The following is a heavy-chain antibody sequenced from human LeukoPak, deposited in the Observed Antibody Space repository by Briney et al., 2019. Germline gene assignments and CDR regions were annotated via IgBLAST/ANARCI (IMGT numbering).Heavy chain of an antibody. Sequence: GGSLRLSCAASGFTFSSYAMSWVRQAPGKGLEWVSAISGSGGSTYYADSVKGRFTISRDNSKNTLYLQMNSLRAEDTAVYYCAKDSGDTIFGVVVRPAWFDPWGQGTLVTVSS. CDR1: GFTFSSYA. CDR3: AKDSGDTIFGVVVRPAWFDP. D-gene: IGHD3-3*01. CDR2: ISGSGGST. V-gene: IGHV3-23*01. J-gene: IGHJ5*02.